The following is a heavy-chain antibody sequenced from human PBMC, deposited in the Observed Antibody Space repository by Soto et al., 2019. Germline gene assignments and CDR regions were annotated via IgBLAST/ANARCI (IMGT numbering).Heavy chain of an antibody. D-gene: IGHD3-10*01. V-gene: IGHV1-3*01. CDR2: INAGNDNT. J-gene: IGHJ5*02. CDR3: ARSLYYLSWFDP. CDR1: GYTFTSYA. Sequence: ASVKVSCKASGYTFTSYAMHWVRQAPGQRLEWMGWINAGNDNTKYSQKFQGRVTITRDTSASTAYMELRSLRSDDTAVYYCARSLYYLSWFDPWGQGTLVTVSS.